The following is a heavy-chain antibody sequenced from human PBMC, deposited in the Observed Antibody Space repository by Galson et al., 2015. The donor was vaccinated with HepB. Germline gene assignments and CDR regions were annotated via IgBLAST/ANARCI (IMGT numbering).Heavy chain of an antibody. CDR3: ATGARRLFFDY. Sequence: SLRLSCAASGLSFSSYSMSWVRQGPGKGLEWVAAISGSGGSTYSADFVKGRFTISRDNSKSTLYLQMSSLRAEDTAIYYCATGARRLFFDYWGQGTLVTVSS. D-gene: IGHD3-22*01. J-gene: IGHJ4*02. CDR2: ISGSGGST. V-gene: IGHV3-23*01. CDR1: GLSFSSYS.